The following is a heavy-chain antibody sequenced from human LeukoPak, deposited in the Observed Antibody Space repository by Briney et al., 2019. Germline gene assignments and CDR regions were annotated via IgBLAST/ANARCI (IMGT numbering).Heavy chain of an antibody. D-gene: IGHD3-10*01. CDR1: GFTFSNAW. Sequence: GGSLRLSCAASGFTFSNAWMSWVRQAPGKGLEWVGRIKSKTDGGTTDYAAPVKGRFTISRDDSKNTLYLQMNSLKTEDTAVYYCTTDPETLGARGSYFVGLNFDYWGQGTLDTVSS. CDR2: IKSKTDGGTT. V-gene: IGHV3-15*01. CDR3: TTDPETLGARGSYFVGLNFDY. J-gene: IGHJ4*02.